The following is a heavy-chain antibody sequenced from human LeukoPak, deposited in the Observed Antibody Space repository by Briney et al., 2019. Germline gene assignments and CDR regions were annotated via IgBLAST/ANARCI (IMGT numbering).Heavy chain of an antibody. CDR2: ISGSSSYL. V-gene: IGHV3-21*01. J-gene: IGHJ4*02. CDR1: GFTLSNYN. CDR3: ARDAVTGYSSGWYKPFPFDY. D-gene: IGHD6-19*01. Sequence: GGSLRLSCAASGFTLSNYNMNWVRQAPGKGLEWVSSISGSSSYLFFADSVKGRFTISRDNTKNSLYLQMNSLRVDDTAVYYCARDAVTGYSSGWYKPFPFDYWGQGSLVTVSS.